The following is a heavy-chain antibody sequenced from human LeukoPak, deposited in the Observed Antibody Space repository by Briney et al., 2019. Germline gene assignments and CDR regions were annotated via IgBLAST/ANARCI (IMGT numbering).Heavy chain of an antibody. CDR2: INHSGSI. D-gene: IGHD5-18*01. CDR3: ARGRYGGFDY. V-gene: IGHV4-34*01. Sequence: KSSETLSLTCAVYGGSFSGYYWSWIRQPPGKGLEWIGEINHSGSIDYNPSLKSRVTISVDTSKNQFSLKLSSVTAADTAVYYCARGRYGGFDYWGQGTLVTVSP. J-gene: IGHJ4*02. CDR1: GGSFSGYY.